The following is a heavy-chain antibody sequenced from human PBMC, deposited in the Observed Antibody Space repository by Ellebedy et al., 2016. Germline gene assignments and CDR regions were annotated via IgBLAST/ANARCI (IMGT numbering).Heavy chain of an antibody. V-gene: IGHV3-43*01. Sequence: GESLKISXAASGFKFHEYTMHWFRQTPGKGLEWVSLISWNGGSTYYADSVKGRFTISRDKSRNSLYLQMDTLRTEDTALYYCAKDRYDFWSGYYLTDYWGRGTLVTVSS. CDR3: AKDRYDFWSGYYLTDY. CDR2: ISWNGGST. CDR1: GFKFHEYT. J-gene: IGHJ4*02. D-gene: IGHD3-3*01.